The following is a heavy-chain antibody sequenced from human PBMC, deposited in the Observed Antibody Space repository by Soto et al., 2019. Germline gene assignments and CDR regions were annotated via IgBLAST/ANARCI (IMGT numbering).Heavy chain of an antibody. D-gene: IGHD3-3*02. Sequence: SVKVSCKAAGGTFRNHVLNGGRQAPGRGLEWMGGIIPIVATPKYAPTFQGRVTITADASTNTVYLHVSSLRSQDTAVYYCARDLAFRDGNISPLDYWGQGTLVTVSS. J-gene: IGHJ4*02. V-gene: IGHV1-69*13. CDR3: ARDLAFRDGNISPLDY. CDR2: IIPIVATP. CDR1: GGTFRNHV.